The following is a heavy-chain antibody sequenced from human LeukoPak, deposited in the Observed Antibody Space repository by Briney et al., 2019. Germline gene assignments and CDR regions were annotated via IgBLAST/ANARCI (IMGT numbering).Heavy chain of an antibody. Sequence: GGSLRLSCAASGFTFSSYAMSWVRQAPGRGLEWVSAISGSGGSTYYADSVTGRFTISRDNSKNTLYLQMNSLRAEDTAVYYFSKCYGDYDFWSRYYYYGLDLWGQGTTVTVSS. D-gene: IGHD3-3*01. V-gene: IGHV3-23*01. CDR3: SKCYGDYDFWSRYYYYGLDL. J-gene: IGHJ6*02. CDR2: ISGSGGST. CDR1: GFTFSSYA.